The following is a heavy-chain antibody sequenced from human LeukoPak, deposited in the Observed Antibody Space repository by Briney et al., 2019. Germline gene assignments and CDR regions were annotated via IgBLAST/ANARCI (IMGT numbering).Heavy chain of an antibody. Sequence: GGSLRLSCAASGFTFSSYAMNWVRQAPGKGLEWVSTITGSGGSTYYAGSVKGRFTISRDNAKNSLYLQMNSLRAEDTALYYCGKDVLAGGLDVWGQGTTVTVSS. CDR3: GKDVLAGGLDV. V-gene: IGHV3-23*01. CDR1: GFTFSSYA. CDR2: ITGSGGST. J-gene: IGHJ6*02.